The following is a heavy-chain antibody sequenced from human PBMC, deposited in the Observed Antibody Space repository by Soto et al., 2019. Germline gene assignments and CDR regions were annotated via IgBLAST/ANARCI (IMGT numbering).Heavy chain of an antibody. J-gene: IGHJ6*02. CDR1: GYLFTTYS. CDR2: IDPSDGST. V-gene: IGHV1-46*01. D-gene: IGHD3-3*01. Sequence: QEHLVQSGTEVKKPGASVTISCQASGYLFTTYSMHWVRQVPGQALQWMGIIDPSDGSTIYVQQFQDSLTLTMDTSTNTVYVALTSLRSEETAMYYCTKGFFTRQLPNHLYYGMDVWGQGTTVIVSS. CDR3: TKGFFTRQLPNHLYYGMDV.